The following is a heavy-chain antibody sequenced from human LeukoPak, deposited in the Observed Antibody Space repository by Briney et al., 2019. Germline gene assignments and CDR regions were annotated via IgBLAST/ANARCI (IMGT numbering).Heavy chain of an antibody. J-gene: IGHJ6*03. CDR3: ARLHYGGNYGYYYYMDV. D-gene: IGHD4-23*01. CDR2: IYYSGNT. Sequence: SETLSLTCTVSGVSISSSNSYWGWIRQPPGKGLEWIGSIYYSGNTYYNASLKSQVSISIDTSKNQFSLRLTSVTAADTAVYYCARLHYGGNYGYYYYMDVWGKGTTVTISS. V-gene: IGHV4-39*01. CDR1: GVSISSSNSY.